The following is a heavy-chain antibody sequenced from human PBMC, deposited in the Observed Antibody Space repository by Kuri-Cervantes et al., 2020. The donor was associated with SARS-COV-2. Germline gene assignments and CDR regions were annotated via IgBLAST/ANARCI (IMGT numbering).Heavy chain of an antibody. D-gene: IGHD2-2*01. Sequence: GESLKISCKGSGYSFTSYWIGWVRQMPGKGLEWMGIIYPGDSDTRYSPSFQGQVTISDDKSISTAYLQWSSLKASDTAMYYCARQIVVVPAAIYWFDPWGQGTLVTVSS. CDR1: GYSFTSYW. V-gene: IGHV5-51*01. J-gene: IGHJ5*02. CDR3: ARQIVVVPAAIYWFDP. CDR2: IYPGDSDT.